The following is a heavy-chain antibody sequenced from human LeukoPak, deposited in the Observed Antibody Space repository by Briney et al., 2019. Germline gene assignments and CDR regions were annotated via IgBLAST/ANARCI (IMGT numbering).Heavy chain of an antibody. V-gene: IGHV1-2*02. J-gene: IGHJ5*02. CDR3: ASGSMVRGVVYNWFDP. CDR1: GYTFTGYY. Sequence: GASVKVSCKASGYTFTGYYMHWVRQAPGQGLEWMGWINPNSGGTNYAQKFQGRVTMTRDTSISTAYMELSRLRSDDTAVYYCASGSMVRGVVYNWFDPWGQGNLVTVSS. D-gene: IGHD3-10*01. CDR2: INPNSGGT.